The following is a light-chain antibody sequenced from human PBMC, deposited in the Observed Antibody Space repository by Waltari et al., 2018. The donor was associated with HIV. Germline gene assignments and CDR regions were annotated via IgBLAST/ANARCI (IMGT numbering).Light chain of an antibody. Sequence: QSALTQPASVSGSPGQSITISCTGTSSDVGGYNLVSWYQQHPGKAPKLMIYEVSKRPSGVFNRFSGAKSGNTASLTISGLQAEYEADYYCCAYAGSTTYVIFGGGTKLTVL. CDR2: EVS. V-gene: IGLV2-23*02. J-gene: IGLJ2*01. CDR3: CAYAGSTTYVI. CDR1: SSDVGGYNL.